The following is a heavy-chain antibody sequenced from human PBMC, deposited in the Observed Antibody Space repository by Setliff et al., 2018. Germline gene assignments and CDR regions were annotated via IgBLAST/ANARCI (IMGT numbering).Heavy chain of an antibody. Sequence: PRESLKISCKGSGYSFTSYWIGWVRQMPGKGLEWMGILYPGDSDTRYSPSFQGQVTISADKSISTAYLQWSSLKASDTAMYYCARSRSNFWSGYFNWFDPWGQGALVTVSS. CDR2: LYPGDSDT. D-gene: IGHD3-3*01. J-gene: IGHJ5*02. CDR3: ARSRSNFWSGYFNWFDP. CDR1: GYSFTSYW. V-gene: IGHV5-51*01.